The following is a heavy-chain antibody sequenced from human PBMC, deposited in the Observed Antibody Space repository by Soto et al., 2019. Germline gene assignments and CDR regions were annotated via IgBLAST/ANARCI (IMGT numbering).Heavy chain of an antibody. CDR1: GFTFSNAW. CDR3: TTDLLRFLEWSLFDY. Sequence: EVQLVESGGGLVKPGGSLRLSCAASGFTFSNAWMNWVRQAPGKGLEWVGRIKSKTEGGTTDYAAPVKGRFTISRDDSKNTLYLQMNSLKTEDTAVYYCTTDLLRFLEWSLFDYWGQGTLVTVSS. V-gene: IGHV3-15*07. J-gene: IGHJ4*02. CDR2: IKSKTEGGTT. D-gene: IGHD3-3*01.